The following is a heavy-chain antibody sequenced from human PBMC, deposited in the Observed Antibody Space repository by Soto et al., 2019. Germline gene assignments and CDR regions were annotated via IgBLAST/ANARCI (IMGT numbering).Heavy chain of an antibody. V-gene: IGHV3-7*05. CDR3: ARGANWFDP. Sequence: RLCCASCKYRVIGYGMALARQATGKGLEWVANLDQGGGEKHCGDSVKGRFTISRDNAKNSLYLQMNSLRADDTAVDYYARGANWFDPWGQGTLVTGPS. J-gene: IGHJ5*02. CDR2: LDQGGGEK. CDR1: KYRVIGYG.